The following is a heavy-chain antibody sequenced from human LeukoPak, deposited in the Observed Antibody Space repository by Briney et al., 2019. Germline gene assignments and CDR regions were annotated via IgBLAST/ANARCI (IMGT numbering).Heavy chain of an antibody. CDR1: GGSISSLY. J-gene: IGHJ4*02. V-gene: IGHV4-59*08. D-gene: IGHD7-27*01. Sequence: SETLSLTCTVSGGSISSLYWSWIRQPPGKGLEWIGYVYYSGSTNYNPSLKSRVTISVDTSKNQFTLKLSSVTAADTAVYYCTRRGSLGPFDYWGQGTLVTVSS. CDR3: TRRGSLGPFDY. CDR2: VYYSGST.